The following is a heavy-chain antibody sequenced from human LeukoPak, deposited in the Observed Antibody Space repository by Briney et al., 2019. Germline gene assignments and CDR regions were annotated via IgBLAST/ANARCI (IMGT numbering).Heavy chain of an antibody. J-gene: IGHJ6*03. CDR2: ISAYNGNT. CDR3: ARRGYCSGGSCPNIYYYYYYMDV. V-gene: IGHV1-18*01. D-gene: IGHD2-15*01. CDR1: GYTFTSYG. Sequence: ASVKVSCKASGYTFTSYGISWVRQAPGQGLEWMGWISAYNGNTNYAQKLQGRVTMTTDTSTSTAYMELRSLRSDDTAVYYCARRGYCSGGSCPNIYYYYYYMDVWGKGTTVTVSS.